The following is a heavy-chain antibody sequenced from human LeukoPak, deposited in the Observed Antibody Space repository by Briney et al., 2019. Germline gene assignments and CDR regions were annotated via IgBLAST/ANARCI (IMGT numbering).Heavy chain of an antibody. V-gene: IGHV4-4*07. CDR1: VVSMNGYY. Sequence: PSETLSLTCSVSVVSMNGYYWSWLRQSAGNRLEWIGHVDSSGNTNYNPSLESRVTISVDTSKNQFSLKLSSVTAADTAVYYCARARGTLWGWLQQPPFDYWGQGTLVTVSS. J-gene: IGHJ4*02. CDR2: VDSSGNT. D-gene: IGHD5-24*01. CDR3: ARARGTLWGWLQQPPFDY.